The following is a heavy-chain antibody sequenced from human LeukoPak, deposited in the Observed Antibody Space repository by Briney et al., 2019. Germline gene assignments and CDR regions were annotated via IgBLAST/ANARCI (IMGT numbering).Heavy chain of an antibody. CDR2: IYYSGST. V-gene: IGHV4-39*01. CDR3: AGLGATTIRDY. Sequence: SETLSLTCTVSGGSISSSSYYWGWIRQPPGTGLEWIGSIYYSGSTYYNPSLKSRVTISVDTSKNQFSLKLSSVTAADTAVYYCAGLGATTIRDYWGQGTLVTVSS. CDR1: GGSISSSSYY. D-gene: IGHD1-26*01. J-gene: IGHJ4*02.